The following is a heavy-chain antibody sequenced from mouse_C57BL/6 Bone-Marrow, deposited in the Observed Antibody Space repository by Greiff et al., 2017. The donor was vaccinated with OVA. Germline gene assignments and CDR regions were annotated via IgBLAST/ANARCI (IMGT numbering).Heavy chain of an antibody. Sequence: EVKVVESGGGLVQPGGSLKLSCAASGFTFSDYGMAWVRHAPRKGPEWVAFISNLAYSIYYADTVTGRFTISRENAKNTLYLEMSNLRSEDTAMYYCARHKTYGSSPWYFDVWGTGTTVTVSS. CDR2: ISNLAYSI. CDR3: ARHKTYGSSPWYFDV. D-gene: IGHD1-1*01. CDR1: GFTFSDYG. J-gene: IGHJ1*03. V-gene: IGHV5-15*01.